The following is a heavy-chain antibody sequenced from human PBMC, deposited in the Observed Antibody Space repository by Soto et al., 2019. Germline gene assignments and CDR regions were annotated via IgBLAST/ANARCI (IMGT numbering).Heavy chain of an antibody. Sequence: GSLRLSCVASVFTFSSSWMTWVRQAPGKGLEWVANIKQSGSETYYVDSVKGRFTISRDDAKNSLYLQMNTLRAEDTAVYYCARGYNIDHWGQGTLVTVSS. CDR3: ARGYNIDH. CDR2: IKQSGSET. CDR1: VFTFSSSW. J-gene: IGHJ5*02. V-gene: IGHV3-7*03. D-gene: IGHD5-18*01.